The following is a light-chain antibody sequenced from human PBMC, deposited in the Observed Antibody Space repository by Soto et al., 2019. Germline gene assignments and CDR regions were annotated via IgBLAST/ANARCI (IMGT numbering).Light chain of an antibody. CDR3: QQYNAWPPAWT. V-gene: IGKV3-15*01. CDR1: QSFSSD. J-gene: IGKJ1*01. CDR2: GAS. Sequence: EIVMTQSPATLSVSPGERATLSCRASQSFSSDLACYQQKPGQAPRLLIYGASTRATGIPARFSGSKSGTDFTLTISSLQPEDFAVYYCQQYNAWPPAWTFGQGTKVDI.